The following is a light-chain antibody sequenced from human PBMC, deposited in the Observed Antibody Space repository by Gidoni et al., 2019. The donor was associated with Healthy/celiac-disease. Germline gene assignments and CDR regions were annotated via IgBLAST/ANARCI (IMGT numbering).Light chain of an antibody. Sequence: DMVMTQSPLSLPVTPGEPASISCRSSQSLLHSNGYNYLDWYLQKPGQSPQLLIYLGSNRASGVPDRFSGSGSGTDFTLKISRVEAEDVGVYYFMQALQTPRSFGQGTKLEIK. CDR1: QSLLHSNGYNY. CDR3: MQALQTPRS. CDR2: LGS. V-gene: IGKV2-28*01. J-gene: IGKJ2*04.